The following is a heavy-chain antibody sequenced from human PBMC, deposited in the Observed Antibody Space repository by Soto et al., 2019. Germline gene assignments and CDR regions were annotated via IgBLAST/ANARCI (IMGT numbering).Heavy chain of an antibody. V-gene: IGHV1-69*13. CDR1: GGTFSSYA. D-gene: IGHD2-2*01. J-gene: IGHJ5*02. Sequence: SVKVSCKASGGTFSSYAISWVRQAPGQGLEWMGGIIPIFGTANYAQKFQGRVTITADESTSTAYMELSSLRSEDTAVYYCARANIVVVPAANPGWFDPWGQGTLVTVSS. CDR2: IIPIFGTA. CDR3: ARANIVVVPAANPGWFDP.